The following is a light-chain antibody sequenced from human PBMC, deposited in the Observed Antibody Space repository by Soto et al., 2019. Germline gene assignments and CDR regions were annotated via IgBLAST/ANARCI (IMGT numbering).Light chain of an antibody. Sequence: EIVLTQSPGTLSLSPGETATLSCRASQTINNQLAWYQQKPGQAPRLLIYDASTRATGIPARISGSGFGTDFFLTISSLEPKVFAFYYCQPRRNWPLTFGGGTKVDIK. V-gene: IGKV3-11*01. CDR1: QTINNQ. J-gene: IGKJ4*01. CDR2: DAS. CDR3: QPRRNWPLT.